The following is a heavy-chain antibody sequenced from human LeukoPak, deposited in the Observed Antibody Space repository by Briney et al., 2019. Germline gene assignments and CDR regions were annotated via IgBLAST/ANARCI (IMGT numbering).Heavy chain of an antibody. D-gene: IGHD1-1*01. CDR3: ARDGSLPDY. CDR1: GFTFSHYW. Sequence: PGGSLRLSCAVSGFTFSHYWMRWVRQVPGKGLVWVSRIHGDGSSPIYADSVKGRFTISRDNAKNTLYLQMNSLGVEDGGIYYCARDGSLPDYWGQGTLVTVSS. CDR2: IHGDGSSP. V-gene: IGHV3-74*01. J-gene: IGHJ4*02.